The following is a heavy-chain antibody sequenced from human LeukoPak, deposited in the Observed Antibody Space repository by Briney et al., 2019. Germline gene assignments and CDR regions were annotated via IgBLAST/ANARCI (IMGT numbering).Heavy chain of an antibody. Sequence: ASVKVSCKASGYTFTSYGISWVRQAPGQGLEWMGWISAYNGNTNYAQKPQGRVTITTDTSTSTAYMELRSLRSDDTAVYYCARVKPTVTTSVGAFDIWGQGAMVTVSS. CDR2: ISAYNGNT. J-gene: IGHJ3*02. CDR1: GYTFTSYG. CDR3: ARVKPTVTTSVGAFDI. V-gene: IGHV1-18*04. D-gene: IGHD4-17*01.